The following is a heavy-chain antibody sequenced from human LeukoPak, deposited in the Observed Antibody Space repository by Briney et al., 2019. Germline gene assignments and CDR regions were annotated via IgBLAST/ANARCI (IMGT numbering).Heavy chain of an antibody. J-gene: IGHJ4*02. D-gene: IGHD3-10*01. CDR2: IRSKAYGGTT. CDR3: TRGWLGLWFGELLASLDY. Sequence: GGSLRLSCTVSGFTFGDYAMSWFRHAPGKGLEWVGFIRSKAYGGTTEYAASVKGRFTISRDDSKSIAYLQMNSLKTEDTAVYYCTRGWLGLWFGELLASLDYWGQGTLVTVSS. V-gene: IGHV3-49*03. CDR1: GFTFGDYA.